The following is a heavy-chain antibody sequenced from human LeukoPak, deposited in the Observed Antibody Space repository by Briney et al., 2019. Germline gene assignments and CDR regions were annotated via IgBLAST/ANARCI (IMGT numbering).Heavy chain of an antibody. CDR3: ARGGYDSSGYYYPTYYYYYMDV. CDR1: GGTFSSYA. CDR2: IIPIFGTA. V-gene: IGHV1-69*05. J-gene: IGHJ6*03. D-gene: IGHD3-22*01. Sequence: SVKVSCKASGGTFSSYAISWVRQAPGQGLEWMGGIIPIFGTANYAQKFQGRVTITTDESTSTAYIELSSLRSEDTAVYYCARGGYDSSGYYYPTYYYYYMDVWGKGTTVTVSS.